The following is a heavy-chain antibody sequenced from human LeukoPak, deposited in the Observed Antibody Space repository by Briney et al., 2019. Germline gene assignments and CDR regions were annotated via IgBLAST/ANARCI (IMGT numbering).Heavy chain of an antibody. Sequence: VASVKVSCRASGYTFTSYGISWVRQAPGQGLEWMGWISAYNGNTNYAQKLQGRVTMTTDTSTSTAYMELRSLRSDDTAVYYCARASKEVAATQYFQHWGQGTLVTVSS. CDR3: ARASKEVAATQYFQH. J-gene: IGHJ1*01. D-gene: IGHD6-19*01. CDR2: ISAYNGNT. V-gene: IGHV1-18*01. CDR1: GYTFTSYG.